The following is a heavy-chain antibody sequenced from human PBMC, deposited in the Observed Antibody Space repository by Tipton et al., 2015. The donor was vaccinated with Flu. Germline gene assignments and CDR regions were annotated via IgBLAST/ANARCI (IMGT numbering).Heavy chain of an antibody. V-gene: IGHV3-23*01. CDR2: ISDTGRAT. J-gene: IGHJ1*01. Sequence: GSLRLSCAASKFSFSSYGMSWVRQAPGKGLEWVSTISDTGRATHYADSVKGRFTISRDNSKNTLYLQMNSLRAEDTAIYYCATDVPSIPLGAHFQNWGQGTLVTVSS. CDR3: ATDVPSIPLGAHFQN. D-gene: IGHD2-2*02. CDR1: KFSFSSYG.